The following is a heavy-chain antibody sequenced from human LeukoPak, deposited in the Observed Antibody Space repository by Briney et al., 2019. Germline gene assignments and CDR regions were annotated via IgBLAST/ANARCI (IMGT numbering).Heavy chain of an antibody. J-gene: IGHJ4*02. CDR3: ARDLKVVVITLGY. D-gene: IGHD3-22*01. CDR1: GYTFTGYY. CDR2: INPNSGGT. Sequence: ASVKVSCKASGYTFTGYYMHWVRQAPGQGLEWMGWINPNSGGTNYAQKFQGRVTMTRDMSISTAYMELSRLRSDDTAVYYCARDLKVVVITLGYWGQGTLVTVSS. V-gene: IGHV1-2*02.